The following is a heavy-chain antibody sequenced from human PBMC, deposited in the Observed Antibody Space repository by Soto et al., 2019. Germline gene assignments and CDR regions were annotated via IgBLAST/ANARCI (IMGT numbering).Heavy chain of an antibody. CDR3: ARGDRPWMGQREGYLQH. J-gene: IGHJ1*01. CDR1: GVTFSSYT. V-gene: IGHV1-69*01. CDR2: VTPMFDSP. Sequence: QVQLVQSGAEVKKPGSSVKVSCKASGVTFSSYTINWVRQAPGQGLEWMGAVTPMFDSPNYAQKFQGRVTITADESTSTAHIDLSRLTSDDTAVYYCARGDRPWMGQREGYLQHWGQGTPVTVSS. D-gene: IGHD5-12*01.